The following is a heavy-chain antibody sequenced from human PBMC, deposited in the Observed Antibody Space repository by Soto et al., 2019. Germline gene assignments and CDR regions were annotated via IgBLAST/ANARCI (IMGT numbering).Heavy chain of an antibody. Sequence: EVQLVESGGGLVQPGRSLRLSCAASGFSFAEYGMHWVRQAPGKGPEWDSGISWDSGDIGYADSVKGRFTISRDNAKNSLYLQMNSLRAEDTALYYCAKVGGYCSTPTCYYFDSWGLGTLVTVSS. CDR3: AKVGGYCSTPTCYYFDS. D-gene: IGHD2-2*03. J-gene: IGHJ4*02. CDR1: GFSFAEYG. CDR2: ISWDSGDI. V-gene: IGHV3-9*01.